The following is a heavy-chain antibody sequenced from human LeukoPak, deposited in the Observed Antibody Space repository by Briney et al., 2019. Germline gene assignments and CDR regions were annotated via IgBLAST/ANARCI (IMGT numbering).Heavy chain of an antibody. CDR1: GFTFSSYN. CDR3: ARDKGDFWSGYSYYMDV. D-gene: IGHD3-3*01. V-gene: IGHV3-21*01. Sequence: GGSLRLSCAASGFTFSSYNMNWVRQAPGKGLEWVSSISSSSSYIYYADSVKGRFTISRDNAKNSLYLQMNSLRAEDTAVYYCARDKGDFWSGYSYYMDVWGKGTTVTVSS. J-gene: IGHJ6*03. CDR2: ISSSSSYI.